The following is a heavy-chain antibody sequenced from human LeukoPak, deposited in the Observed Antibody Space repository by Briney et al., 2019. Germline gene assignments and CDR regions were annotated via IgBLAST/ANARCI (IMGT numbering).Heavy chain of an antibody. CDR2: ISSSSSTI. CDR1: GFTFSSYS. V-gene: IGHV3-48*04. J-gene: IGHJ4*02. D-gene: IGHD4-23*01. Sequence: GGSLRLSCAASGFTFSSYSMNWVRQAPGKGLEWVSYISSSSSTIYYADSVKGRFTISRDNAKNSLYLQMNSLRAEDTAVYYCASPLGPRVVTQVDYWGQGTLVTVSS. CDR3: ASPLGPRVVTQVDY.